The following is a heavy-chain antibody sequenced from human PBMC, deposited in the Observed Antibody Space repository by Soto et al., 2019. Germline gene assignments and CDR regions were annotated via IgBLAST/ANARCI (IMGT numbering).Heavy chain of an antibody. Sequence: GGSLRLSCAASGFTFSSYAMRWVRQAPGKGLEWVSAISGSGGSTYYADSVKGRFTISRDNSKNTLYLQMNSLRAEDTAVYYCARGLYYYDSSAYYSPWGQGTLVTVSS. CDR1: GFTFSSYA. V-gene: IGHV3-23*01. D-gene: IGHD3-22*01. CDR2: ISGSGGST. CDR3: ARGLYYYDSSAYYSP. J-gene: IGHJ5*02.